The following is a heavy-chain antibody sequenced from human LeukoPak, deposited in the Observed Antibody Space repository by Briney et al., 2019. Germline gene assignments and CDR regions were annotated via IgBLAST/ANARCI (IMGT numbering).Heavy chain of an antibody. CDR3: ARVRGGWYNYYYYYMDV. CDR2: INPNSGGT. J-gene: IGHJ6*03. Sequence: ASVKVSCKASGYTFTGYYMHWVRQAPGQGLEWMGWINPNSGGTNYAQKFQGRVTMTRDTSISTAYMELSRLRSDDTAVYYCARVRGGWYNYYYYYMDVWGKGTTVTVSS. D-gene: IGHD6-19*01. CDR1: GYTFTGYY. V-gene: IGHV1-2*02.